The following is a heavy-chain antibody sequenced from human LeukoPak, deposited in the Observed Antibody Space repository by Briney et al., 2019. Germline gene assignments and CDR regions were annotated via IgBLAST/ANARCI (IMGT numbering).Heavy chain of an antibody. Sequence: SETLSLTCTVSGGSISSYYWSWIRQPPGKGLEWIGYIYYSGSTNYNPSLKSRVTISVDTSKNQFSLKLSSVTAADTAVYYCARDQSVPLRGYSYGCDYWGQGTLVTVSS. D-gene: IGHD5-18*01. V-gene: IGHV4-59*01. CDR3: ARDQSVPLRGYSYGCDY. CDR1: GGSISSYY. CDR2: IYYSGST. J-gene: IGHJ4*02.